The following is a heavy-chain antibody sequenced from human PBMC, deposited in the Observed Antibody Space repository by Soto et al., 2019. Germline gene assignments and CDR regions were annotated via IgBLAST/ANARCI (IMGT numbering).Heavy chain of an antibody. CDR3: AKDLARDPRYFDSPAY. CDR1: GFTFSSYW. CDR2: IKQDGSEK. V-gene: IGHV3-7*01. Sequence: PGGSLRLSCAASGFTFSSYWMSWVRQAPGKGLEWVANIKQDGSEKYYVDSVKGRFTISRDNAKNSLYLQMNSLRAEDTAVYYCAKDLARDPRYFDSPAYWGQGTLVTVSS. J-gene: IGHJ4*02. D-gene: IGHD3-9*01.